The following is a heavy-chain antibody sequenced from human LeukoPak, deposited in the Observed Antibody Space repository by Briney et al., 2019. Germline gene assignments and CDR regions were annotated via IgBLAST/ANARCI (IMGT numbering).Heavy chain of an antibody. V-gene: IGHV3-9*01. CDR2: ISWNSGSI. D-gene: IGHD2-2*01. Sequence: GGSLRLSCAASGFTFDDYAMHWVRQAPGKGLEWVSGISWNSGSIGYADSVKGRFTISRDNAKNSLYLQMNSLGAEDTALYYCAKGSCSSTSCPHDYWGQGTLVTVSS. CDR3: AKGSCSSTSCPHDY. CDR1: GFTFDDYA. J-gene: IGHJ4*02.